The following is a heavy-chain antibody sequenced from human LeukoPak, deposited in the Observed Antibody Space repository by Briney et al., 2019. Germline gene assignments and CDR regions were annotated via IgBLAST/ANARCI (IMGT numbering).Heavy chain of an antibody. V-gene: IGHV4-59*01. D-gene: IGHD3-22*01. J-gene: IGHJ4*02. CDR2: IYYSGST. Sequence: PSETLSLTCTVSGGSIISYYWSWIRQPPGKGLEWIGYIYYSGSTNYNPSLKSRVTISVDTSKNQFSLKLSSVTAADTAVYYCARFGYDSSGYVDYWGQGTLVTVSS. CDR1: GGSIISYY. CDR3: ARFGYDSSGYVDY.